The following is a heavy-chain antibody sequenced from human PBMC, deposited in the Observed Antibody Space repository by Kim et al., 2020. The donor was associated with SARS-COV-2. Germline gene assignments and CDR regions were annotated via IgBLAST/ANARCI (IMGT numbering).Heavy chain of an antibody. CDR1: GYTFTGYY. V-gene: IGHV1-2*06. CDR3: ARDEGSSWWSPSSGNFDY. CDR2: INPNSGGT. J-gene: IGHJ4*02. Sequence: ASVKVSCKASGYTFTGYYMHWVRQAPGQGLEWMGRINPNSGGTNYAQKFQGRVTMTRDTSISTAYMELSRLRSDDTAVYYCARDEGSSWWSPSSGNFDYWGQGTLVTVSS. D-gene: IGHD6-13*01.